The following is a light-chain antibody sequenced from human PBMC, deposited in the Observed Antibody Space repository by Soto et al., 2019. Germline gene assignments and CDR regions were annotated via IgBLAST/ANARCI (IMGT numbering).Light chain of an antibody. V-gene: IGKV1-39*01. CDR3: QKYDDAPWT. CDR2: AAS. Sequence: DIKMTQSPSSLSASVGDRVTITCRASQSISSYLNWYQQKPGKAPKLLIYAASSLQSGVPSRFSGSGSGTDFTLSISSLQPEDVATYYCQKYDDAPWTFGQGTKVDIK. J-gene: IGKJ1*01. CDR1: QSISSY.